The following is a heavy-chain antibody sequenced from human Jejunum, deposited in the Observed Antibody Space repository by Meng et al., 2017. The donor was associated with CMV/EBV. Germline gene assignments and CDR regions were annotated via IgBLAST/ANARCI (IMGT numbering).Heavy chain of an antibody. CDR3: AREVMYYYDTSGMKWFDP. V-gene: IGHV1-2*02. CDR1: TFTDYF. Sequence: TFTDYFIHWVRQAPGQGLEWMGWINPNSGGTNYAQKFQGRVTMTRDTSINTAYVELSRLRSDDTAVYYCAREVMYYYDTSGMKWFDPWGQGTLVTVSS. D-gene: IGHD3-22*01. J-gene: IGHJ5*02. CDR2: INPNSGGT.